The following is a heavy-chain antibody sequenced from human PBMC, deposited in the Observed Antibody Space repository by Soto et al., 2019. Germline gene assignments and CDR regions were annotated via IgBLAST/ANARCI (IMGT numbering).Heavy chain of an antibody. CDR2: TSYTGNP. V-gene: IGHV4-59*01. J-gene: IGHJ5*02. D-gene: IGHD3-9*01. CDR1: GTSFAVYC. CDR3: ARNMHAGFFHWFDP. Sequence: SEALQLSCDVTGTSFAVYCWTRIMQFPGKGLEWIAYTSYTGNPNSKQSLQSPVTISMDTSKNQLSRKSTSMTAPDTAVNYCARNMHAGFFHWFDPRGEGT.